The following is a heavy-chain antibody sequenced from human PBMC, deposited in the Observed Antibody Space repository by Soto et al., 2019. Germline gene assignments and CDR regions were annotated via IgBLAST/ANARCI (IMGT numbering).Heavy chain of an antibody. CDR3: ARDRPYNWNPQNGMDV. Sequence: QVQLVQSGAEVKKPGASVKVSCKASGYTFTSYGISWVRQAPGLGLEWMGWISAYNGNTNYAQKLQGRVTMTTDTSTSTAYMELRSLRSDDTAVYYCARDRPYNWNPQNGMDVWGQGTTVTVSS. V-gene: IGHV1-18*01. J-gene: IGHJ6*02. CDR1: GYTFTSYG. CDR2: ISAYNGNT. D-gene: IGHD1-20*01.